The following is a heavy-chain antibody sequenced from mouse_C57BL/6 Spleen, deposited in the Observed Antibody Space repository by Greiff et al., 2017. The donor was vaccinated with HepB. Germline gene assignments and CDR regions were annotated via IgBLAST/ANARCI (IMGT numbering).Heavy chain of an antibody. D-gene: IGHD2-2*01. CDR2: ISDGGSYT. V-gene: IGHV5-4*01. Sequence: EVMLVESGGGLVKPGGSLKLSCAASGFTFSSYAMSWVRQTPEKRLEWVATISDGGSYTYYPDNVKGRFTISRDNAKNNLYLQMSHLKSEDTAMYYCARDVVTTGAYAMDYWGQGTSVTVSS. J-gene: IGHJ4*01. CDR1: GFTFSSYA. CDR3: ARDVVTTGAYAMDY.